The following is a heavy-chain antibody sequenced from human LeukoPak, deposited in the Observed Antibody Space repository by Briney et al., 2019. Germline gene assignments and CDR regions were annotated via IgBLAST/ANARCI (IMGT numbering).Heavy chain of an antibody. CDR3: ARKSIVTAGRKPYDF. V-gene: IGHV4-34*01. Sequence: PSETLSLTCAVYGGSFSGYYWSWVRQPPGKGLEWIGEINHSGRTNSNASLKSRVTLSVDMSKNQFSLRLSSVTAADTAVYYCARKSIVTAGRKPYDFWDQGTLVTVSP. D-gene: IGHD6-13*01. CDR2: INHSGRT. J-gene: IGHJ4*02. CDR1: GGSFSGYY.